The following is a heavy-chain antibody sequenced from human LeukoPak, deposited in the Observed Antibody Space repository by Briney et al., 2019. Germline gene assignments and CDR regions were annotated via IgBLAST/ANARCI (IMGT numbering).Heavy chain of an antibody. CDR3: LGYQLPAWYMDV. V-gene: IGHV4-4*02. J-gene: IGHJ6*03. D-gene: IGHD2-2*01. Sequence: SETLSLTCSVSGGSISGSNWWSWVRQSPGKGLEWLGEIFHIGTTNYNPSLKSRVTISVDTSKNQFSLKLSSVTAADTAVYYFLGYQLPAWYMDVWGKGTTVTVSS. CDR1: GGSISGSNW. CDR2: IFHIGTT.